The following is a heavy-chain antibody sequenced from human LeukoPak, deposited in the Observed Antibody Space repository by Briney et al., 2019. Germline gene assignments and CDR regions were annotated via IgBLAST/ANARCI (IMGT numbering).Heavy chain of an antibody. CDR2: ISYSGTT. D-gene: IGHD2-15*01. V-gene: IGHV4-59*01. J-gene: IGHJ4*02. Sequence: SETLSPTCTVSGGSIGLYYWSWIRQLPERGLQYIGFISYSGTTNYNPSLKSRLTISVDTSKNQFSLKLSSVTAADTAVYYCARGGPLGYCSGDRCAPYFDHWGQGALVAVSS. CDR3: ARGGPLGYCSGDRCAPYFDH. CDR1: GGSIGLYY.